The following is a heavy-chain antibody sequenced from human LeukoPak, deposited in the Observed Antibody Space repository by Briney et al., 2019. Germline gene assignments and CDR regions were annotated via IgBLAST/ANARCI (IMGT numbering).Heavy chain of an antibody. V-gene: IGHV1-2*02. CDR2: INPNSGGT. Sequence: ASVKVSCKASGYTFTGYYMHWVRQAPGQGLEWMGWINPNSGGTNYAQKFQGRVTMTRVTSISTAYMELSRLRSDDTAVYYCARDAGSIAVAVTIGYWGQGTLVTVSS. CDR3: ARDAGSIAVAVTIGY. D-gene: IGHD6-19*01. CDR1: GYTFTGYY. J-gene: IGHJ4*02.